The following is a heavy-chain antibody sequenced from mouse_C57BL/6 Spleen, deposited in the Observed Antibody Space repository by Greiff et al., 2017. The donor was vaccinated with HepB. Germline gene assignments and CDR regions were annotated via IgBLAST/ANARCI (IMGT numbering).Heavy chain of an antibody. CDR1: GYTFTSYW. CDR2: IYPSDSET. CDR3: ARLNYRNWGFAY. Sequence: QVHVKQSGAELVRPGSSVKLSCKASGYTFTSYWMDWVKQRPGQGLEWIGNIYPSDSETHYNQKFKDKATLTVDKSSSTAYMQLSSLTSEDSAVYYCARLNYRNWGFAYWGQGTLVTVSA. J-gene: IGHJ3*01. V-gene: IGHV1-61*01. D-gene: IGHD2-5*01.